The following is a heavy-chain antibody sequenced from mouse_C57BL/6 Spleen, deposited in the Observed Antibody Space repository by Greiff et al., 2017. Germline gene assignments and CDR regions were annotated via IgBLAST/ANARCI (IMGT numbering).Heavy chain of an antibody. CDR2: IHPNSGST. CDR1: GYPFTSYW. D-gene: IGHD1-1*01. Sequence: QVQLQQPGAELVKPGASVKLSCKASGYPFTSYWMHWVKQRPGQGLEWIGMIHPNSGSTNYNEKFKSKATLTVDKSSSTAYMQLSSLTSEDSAVYYCARSEFITTVVEDYWGQGTTLTVSS. V-gene: IGHV1-64*01. CDR3: ARSEFITTVVEDY. J-gene: IGHJ2*01.